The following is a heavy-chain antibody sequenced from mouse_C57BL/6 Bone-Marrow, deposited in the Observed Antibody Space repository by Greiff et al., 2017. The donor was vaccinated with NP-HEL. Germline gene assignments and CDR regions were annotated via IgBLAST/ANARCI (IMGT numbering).Heavy chain of an antibody. CDR1: GFNIKDDY. CDR2: LDPENGDT. CDR3: TTDDDGAMDY. J-gene: IGHJ4*01. D-gene: IGHD2-3*01. V-gene: IGHV14-4*01. Sequence: EVQLQQSGAELVRPGASVKLSCTASGFNIKDDYMHWVKQRPEQGLEWIGWLDPENGDTEYASKFQGKATIKADTSSNTPYLQISTLTYEDNAVFYCTTDDDGAMDYWGQGTAVTVSA.